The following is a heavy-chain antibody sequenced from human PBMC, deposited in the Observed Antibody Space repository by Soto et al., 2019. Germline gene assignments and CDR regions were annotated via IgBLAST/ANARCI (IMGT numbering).Heavy chain of an antibody. CDR1: GFSFSSYG. D-gene: IGHD6-6*01. CDR2: ISNDGNRK. Sequence: GGSLRLSCAASGFSFSSYGMHWVRQAPGRGLEWVTVISNDGNRKYYGESVKGRFSVSRDNDKDTLYLQMNGLRPEDTGVYYCAKDRRQLSALDMWGQGTRATV. CDR3: AKDRRQLSALDM. V-gene: IGHV3-30*18. J-gene: IGHJ3*02.